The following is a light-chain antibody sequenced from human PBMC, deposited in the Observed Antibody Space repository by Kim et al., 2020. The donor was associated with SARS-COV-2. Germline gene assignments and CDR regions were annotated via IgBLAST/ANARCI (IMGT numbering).Light chain of an antibody. CDR3: QQYDDWPPWT. CDR2: AAS. CDR1: QSVSSN. J-gene: IGKJ1*01. V-gene: IGKV3-15*01. Sequence: EIVMTQFPATLSVPPGERATLSCRASQSVSSNVAWYQQKAGQAPRLLIYAASTRATGIPARFSGSGSGTEFTLTISSLQSEDLAVYHCQQYDDWPPWTFGQGTKVEI.